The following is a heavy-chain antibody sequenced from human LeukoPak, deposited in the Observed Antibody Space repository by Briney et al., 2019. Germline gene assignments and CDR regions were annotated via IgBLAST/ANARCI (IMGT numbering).Heavy chain of an antibody. CDR2: IYYRGST. D-gene: IGHD2-15*01. Sequence: SQTLSLTCTVSGGSISSGGYYWSWIRQHPGKGLEWIGYIYYRGSTYYNPSLKTRVTITVDTSKNQFSLKLSSVTAADTAVYYCAIHVGYCSGGSCYSPLYYFDYWGQGTLVTVSS. V-gene: IGHV4-31*03. CDR1: GGSISSGGYY. CDR3: AIHVGYCSGGSCYSPLYYFDY. J-gene: IGHJ4*02.